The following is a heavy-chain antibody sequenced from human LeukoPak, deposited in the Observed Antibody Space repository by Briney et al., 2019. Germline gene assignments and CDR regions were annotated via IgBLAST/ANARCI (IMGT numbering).Heavy chain of an antibody. V-gene: IGHV1-69*04. CDR1: GGTFSSYA. CDR3: ASDGYCSSTSCWS. Sequence: ASVKVSCKASGGTFSSYAISWVRQAPGQGLEWMGRIIPILGIANYAQEFQGRVTITADKSTSTAYMELSSLRSEDTAVYYCASDGYCSSTSCWSWGQGTLVTVSS. D-gene: IGHD2-2*01. J-gene: IGHJ5*02. CDR2: IIPILGIA.